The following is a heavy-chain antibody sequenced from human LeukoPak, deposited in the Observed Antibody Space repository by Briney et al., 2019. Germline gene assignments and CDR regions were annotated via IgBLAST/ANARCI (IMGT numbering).Heavy chain of an antibody. CDR1: GFTFSSYS. CDR2: ISSSSSYI. J-gene: IGHJ6*03. CDR3: ARDRTLRYFDWLLQDYYYYYYMDV. D-gene: IGHD3-9*01. Sequence: PGGSLRLSCAASGFTFSSYSMNWVRQAPGKGLEWVSSISSSSSYIYYADSVKGRFTISRDNAKNSLYLQMNSLRAEDTAVYYCARDRTLRYFDWLLQDYYYYYYMDVRGKGTTVTVSS. V-gene: IGHV3-21*01.